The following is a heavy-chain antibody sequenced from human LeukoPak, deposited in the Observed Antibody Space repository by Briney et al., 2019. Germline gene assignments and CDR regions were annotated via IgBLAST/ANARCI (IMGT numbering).Heavy chain of an antibody. Sequence: GGSLRLSCAASGFTFSSYSMNWVRQAPGKGLEWVSSISSSSSYIYYADSVKGRFTISRDNAKNSLYLQMNSLRAEDTAVYYCAKDLSEHYGDYGYYFDYWGQGTLVTVSS. D-gene: IGHD4-17*01. CDR1: GFTFSSYS. CDR2: ISSSSSYI. J-gene: IGHJ4*02. CDR3: AKDLSEHYGDYGYYFDY. V-gene: IGHV3-21*01.